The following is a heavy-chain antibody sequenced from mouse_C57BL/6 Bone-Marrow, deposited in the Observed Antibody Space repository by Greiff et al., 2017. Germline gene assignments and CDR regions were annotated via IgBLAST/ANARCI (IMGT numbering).Heavy chain of an antibody. D-gene: IGHD1-1*01. J-gene: IGHJ2*01. CDR1: GYTFTSYW. V-gene: IGHV1-64*01. CDR2: IHPNSGST. CDR3: ARRYYGSSYFDY. Sequence: VQLVESGAELVKPGASVKLSCKASGYTFTSYWMHWVKQRPGQGLEWIGMIHPNSGSTNYNEKFKSKATLTVDKSSSTAYMQLSSLTSEDSAVYYCARRYYGSSYFDYWGQGTTLTVSS.